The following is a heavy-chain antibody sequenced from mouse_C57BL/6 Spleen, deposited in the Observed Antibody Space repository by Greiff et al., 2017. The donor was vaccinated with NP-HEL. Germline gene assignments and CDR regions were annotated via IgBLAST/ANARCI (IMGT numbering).Heavy chain of an antibody. CDR3: ARYYYYGSSSYWYFDV. CDR1: GYTFTSYW. D-gene: IGHD1-1*01. Sequence: QVQLQQPGAELVRPGSSVKLSCKASGYTFTSYWMDWVKQRPGQGLEWIGNIYPSDSETHYNQKFKDKATLTVDKSSSTAYMQLSSLTSEDSAVYYCARYYYYGSSSYWYFDVWGTGTTVTVSS. CDR2: IYPSDSET. V-gene: IGHV1-61*01. J-gene: IGHJ1*03.